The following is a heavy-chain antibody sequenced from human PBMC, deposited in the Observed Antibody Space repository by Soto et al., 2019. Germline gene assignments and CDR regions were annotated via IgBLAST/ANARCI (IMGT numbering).Heavy chain of an antibody. CDR2: IWYDGSNK. Sequence: QVQLVESGGGVVQPGRSLRLSCAASGFTFSSYGMHWVRQAPGKGLEWVAVIWYDGSNKYYADSVKGRFTISRDNSKNTLYLQMNSLRAEDTAVYYCASGGGDYGDYFDYWGQGTLVTVSS. CDR3: ASGGGDYGDYFDY. V-gene: IGHV3-33*01. J-gene: IGHJ4*02. D-gene: IGHD4-17*01. CDR1: GFTFSSYG.